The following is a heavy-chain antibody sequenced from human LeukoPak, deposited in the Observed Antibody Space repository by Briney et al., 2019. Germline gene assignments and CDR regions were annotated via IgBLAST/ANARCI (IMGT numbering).Heavy chain of an antibody. V-gene: IGHV4-59*01. Sequence: SETLSLTCTVSGGSISSYYWSWIRQPPGKGLEWIGYIYYSGSTNYNPSLKSRVTTSVDTSKNQFSLKLSSVTAADTAVYYCARDSSRFGELPDWGQGTLVTVSS. CDR1: GGSISSYY. CDR2: IYYSGST. CDR3: ARDSSRFGELPD. D-gene: IGHD3-10*01. J-gene: IGHJ4*02.